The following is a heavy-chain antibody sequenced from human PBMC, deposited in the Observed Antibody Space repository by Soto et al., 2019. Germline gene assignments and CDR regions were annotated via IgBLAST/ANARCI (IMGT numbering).Heavy chain of an antibody. CDR1: GYTFTHYD. D-gene: IGHD5-12*01. V-gene: IGHV1-8*01. Sequence: GASVQVSCKASGYTFTHYDINWVRQAPGQGLEWMGWMSPNSGNTGYAQKFQGRVTMTRDTSTNTAFMELRSLTSDDSALYYCARLVQDYRGYTYIFDVWGQGTLVTVSS. J-gene: IGHJ4*02. CDR2: MSPNSGNT. CDR3: ARLVQDYRGYTYIFDV.